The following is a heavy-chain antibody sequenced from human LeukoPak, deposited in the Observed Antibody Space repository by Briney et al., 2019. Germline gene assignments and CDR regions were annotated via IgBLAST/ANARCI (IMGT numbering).Heavy chain of an antibody. CDR2: ISGSGGST. V-gene: IGHV3-23*01. CDR1: GFTFSSYA. J-gene: IGHJ4*02. CDR3: AKDQGYDILTGYSLFDY. Sequence: GGSLRLSCAASGFTFSSYAMSWVRQAPGKGLEWVSAISGSGGSTYYADSVKGRFTISKDNSKNTLYLQMNSLRAEDTAVYYCAKDQGYDILTGYSLFDYWGQGTLVTVSS. D-gene: IGHD3-9*01.